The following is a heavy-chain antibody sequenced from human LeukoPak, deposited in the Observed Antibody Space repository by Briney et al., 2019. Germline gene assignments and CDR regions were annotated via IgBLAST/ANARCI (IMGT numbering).Heavy chain of an antibody. J-gene: IGHJ4*02. Sequence: GGSLRLSCAASGFTFSSYSMNWVRQAPGKGLEWVSYISSSSSTIYYADSVKGRFTISRDNAKNTVYLQMNSLRAEDTAVYYCAKDFTGYSDIWGQGTPVTVSS. D-gene: IGHD5-12*01. CDR2: ISSSSSTI. CDR3: AKDFTGYSDI. V-gene: IGHV3-48*04. CDR1: GFTFSSYS.